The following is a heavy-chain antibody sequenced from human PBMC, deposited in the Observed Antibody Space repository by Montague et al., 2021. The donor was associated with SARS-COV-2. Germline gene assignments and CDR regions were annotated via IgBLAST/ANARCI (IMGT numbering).Heavy chain of an antibody. Sequence: SETLSLTCSINDDSISGYYWAWIRQPPGKGLEWIGFINYSGTSTYSPSLKSRVTITIDTSKKEFSLRLTSLTPADTAMYFCARESSFGTPGRFESWGQGSQVTVSS. CDR2: INYSGTS. CDR1: DDSISGYY. J-gene: IGHJ4*02. V-gene: IGHV4-59*12. CDR3: ARESSFGTPGRFES. D-gene: IGHD1-1*01.